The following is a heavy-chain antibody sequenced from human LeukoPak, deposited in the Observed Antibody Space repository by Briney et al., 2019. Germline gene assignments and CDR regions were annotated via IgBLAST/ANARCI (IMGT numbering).Heavy chain of an antibody. CDR3: ARHLRGTTGTTVGSYYYYYMDV. J-gene: IGHJ6*03. CDR1: GGSISSYY. Sequence: SETLSLTCTVSGGSISSYYWSWIRQPPGKGLEWIGYIYTSGSTNYNPSLKSRVTISVDTSKNQFSLKLSSLTAADTAVYYCARHLRGTTGTTVGSYYYYYMDVWGKGTTVTVSS. D-gene: IGHD1-1*01. V-gene: IGHV4-4*09. CDR2: IYTSGST.